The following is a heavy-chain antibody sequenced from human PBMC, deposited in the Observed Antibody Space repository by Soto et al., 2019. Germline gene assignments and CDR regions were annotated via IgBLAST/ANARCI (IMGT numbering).Heavy chain of an antibody. Sequence: GGSLRLSCAASGFTFVDYAMHWVRQAPGKGLEWVSGISWNSGSIGYADSVKGRFTISRGNAKNSLYLQMNSLRAEDTALYYCAKDIEAADPHSYGMDVWGQGPTVTVSS. V-gene: IGHV3-9*01. J-gene: IGHJ6*02. CDR1: GFTFVDYA. CDR2: ISWNSGSI. CDR3: AKDIEAADPHSYGMDV. D-gene: IGHD6-13*01.